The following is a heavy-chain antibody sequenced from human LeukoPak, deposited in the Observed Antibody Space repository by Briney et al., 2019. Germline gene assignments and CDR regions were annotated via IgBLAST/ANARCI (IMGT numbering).Heavy chain of an antibody. J-gene: IGHJ6*03. V-gene: IGHV3-23*01. D-gene: IGHD3-10*01. Sequence: GGSLRLSCAASGFTFSSYGMTWVRQAPGKGLEWVSTTSGSGGSTYYADSVRGRFTISRDNSKNTLYLQMNSLRAEDTAVYYCAKSPRGRYYGSGSYNYYYYMDVWGKGTTVTISS. CDR3: AKSPRGRYYGSGSYNYYYYMDV. CDR1: GFTFSSYG. CDR2: TSGSGGST.